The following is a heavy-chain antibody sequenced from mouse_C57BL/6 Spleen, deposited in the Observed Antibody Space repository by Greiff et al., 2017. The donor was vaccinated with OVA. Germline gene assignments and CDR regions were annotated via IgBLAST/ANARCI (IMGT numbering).Heavy chain of an antibody. Sequence: EVQLVESGGDLVKPGGSLKLSCAASGFTFSSYGMSWVRQTPDKRLEWVATISSGGSYTYYPDSVKGRFTISSDNAKNTLYLQMSSLKSEDTAMYYCARGYFDVWGTGTTVTVSS. V-gene: IGHV5-6*01. CDR1: GFTFSSYG. CDR3: ARGYFDV. CDR2: ISSGGSYT. J-gene: IGHJ1*03.